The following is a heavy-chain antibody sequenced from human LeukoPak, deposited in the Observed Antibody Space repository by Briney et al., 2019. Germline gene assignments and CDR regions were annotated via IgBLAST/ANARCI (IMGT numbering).Heavy chain of an antibody. V-gene: IGHV3-23*01. D-gene: IGHD3-10*01. Sequence: TGGSLRLSCAASGFTFSTFAVIWVRQPPGKGLEWVSSIFPSGGEIHYADSVRGRFTISRDNSKSTLSLQMNSLRAEDTAIYYCAKKSGPGTDPLDCWGQGTLVTVSS. J-gene: IGHJ4*02. CDR2: IFPSGGEI. CDR3: AKKSGPGTDPLDC. CDR1: GFTFSTFA.